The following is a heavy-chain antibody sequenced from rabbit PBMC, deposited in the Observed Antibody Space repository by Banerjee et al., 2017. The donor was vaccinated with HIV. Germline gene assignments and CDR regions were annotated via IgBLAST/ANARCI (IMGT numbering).Heavy chain of an antibody. V-gene: IGHV1S40*01. CDR3: ARGGYYTYGYTGYAYAMDYFNL. J-gene: IGHJ4*01. CDR1: GFSFSSNYY. D-gene: IGHD6-1*01. CDR2: ISGGNSGNT. Sequence: QSLEESGGDLVKPGASLTLTCTASGFSFSSNYYMCWVRQAPGKGLEWIACISGGNSGNTYYASWAKGRFTISSASSTTVTLQMTSLTAADTATYFCARGGYYTYGYTGYAYAMDYFNLWGPGTLVTVS.